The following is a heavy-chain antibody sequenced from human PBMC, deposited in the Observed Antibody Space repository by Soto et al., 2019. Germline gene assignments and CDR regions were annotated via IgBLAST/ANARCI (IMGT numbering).Heavy chain of an antibody. D-gene: IGHD3-22*01. Sequence: HPGGSLRLSCAASGFTFSSYSMNWVRQAPGKGLEWVSYISSSSSTIYYADSVKGRFTISRDNAKNSLYLQMNSLRDEDTAVYYCARDYYDSSGYYYYYYYGMDVWGQGTTVTVSS. CDR1: GFTFSSYS. J-gene: IGHJ6*02. CDR2: ISSSSSTI. CDR3: ARDYYDSSGYYYYYYYGMDV. V-gene: IGHV3-48*02.